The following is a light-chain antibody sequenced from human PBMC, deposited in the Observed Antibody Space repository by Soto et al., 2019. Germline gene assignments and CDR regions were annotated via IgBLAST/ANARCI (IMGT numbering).Light chain of an antibody. CDR2: GAS. Sequence: DIQMTQSPSSLSASVGDRVTITCRASQSVSTYLNWYQQKPGKAPNLLIYGASSLQSGVPSRFSGSGSGTEFTLTITSLQPDDFATYYCQQYNSYSWTFGQGTKVDI. CDR3: QQYNSYSWT. J-gene: IGKJ1*01. CDR1: QSVSTY. V-gene: IGKV1-39*01.